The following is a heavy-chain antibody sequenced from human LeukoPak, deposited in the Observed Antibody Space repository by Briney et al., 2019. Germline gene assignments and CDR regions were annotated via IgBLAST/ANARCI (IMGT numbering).Heavy chain of an antibody. D-gene: IGHD5-12*01. J-gene: IGHJ5*02. CDR2: ISGGSDTR. CDR3: ARDAGNSGYGCDL. V-gene: IGHV3-48*01. Sequence: PGGSLRLSCAASGFTFSSYSMNWVRQSPGKGLEWLSYISGGSDTRYHADSLKGRFTISRDNAKNSLYLQMNNLRGEDTAIYYCARDAGNSGYGCDLWGQGTLVTVSS. CDR1: GFTFSSYS.